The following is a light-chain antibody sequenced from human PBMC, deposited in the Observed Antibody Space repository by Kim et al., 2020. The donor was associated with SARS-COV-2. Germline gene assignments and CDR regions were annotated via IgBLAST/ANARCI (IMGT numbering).Light chain of an antibody. V-gene: IGKV1-5*03. CDR3: QRYNTSPWT. CDR1: QSISTW. Sequence: DIQMTQSPSTLSASIGETVTITCRASQSISTWLAWYQQKPGRAPKLLTHKTSTLEPGVSSRFSGSGSGTEFTLTISSLQPDDFATYFCQRYNTSPWTFGQGTKVDIK. CDR2: KTS. J-gene: IGKJ1*01.